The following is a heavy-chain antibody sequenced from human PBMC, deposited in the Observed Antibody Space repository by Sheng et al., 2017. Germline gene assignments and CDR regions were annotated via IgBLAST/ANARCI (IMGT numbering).Heavy chain of an antibody. J-gene: IGHJ4*02. Sequence: EVQVLESGGGLVQPGGSLRLSCAASKFTFTTYAMSWVRQAPGKGLEWVSAISGSGGSTYYADSVKGRFTISRDNSKNTLFLQMNSLRAEDTAIYYCAKSKTGWLQGAFDYWGQGTLVTVSS. V-gene: IGHV3-23*01. CDR2: ISGSGGST. D-gene: IGHD5-12*01. CDR1: KFTFTTYA. CDR3: AKSKTGWLQGAFDY.